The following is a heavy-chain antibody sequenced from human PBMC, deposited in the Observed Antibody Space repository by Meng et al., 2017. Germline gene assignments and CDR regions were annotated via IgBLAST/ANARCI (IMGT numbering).Heavy chain of an antibody. Sequence: QGELQEWGAGLLKPSETLSLTCAVYGGSFSGYYWSWIRQPPGKGLEWIGEINHSGSTNYNPSLKSRVTISVDTSKNQFSLKLSSVTAADTAVYYCARGLHSSSWYGGYFQHWGQGTLVTVSS. J-gene: IGHJ1*01. CDR2: INHSGST. D-gene: IGHD6-13*01. CDR1: GGSFSGYY. V-gene: IGHV4-34*01. CDR3: ARGLHSSSWYGGYFQH.